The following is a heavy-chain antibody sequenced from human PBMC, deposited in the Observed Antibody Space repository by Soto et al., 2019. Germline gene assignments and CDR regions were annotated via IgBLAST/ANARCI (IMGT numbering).Heavy chain of an antibody. D-gene: IGHD3-16*01. J-gene: IGHJ1*01. CDR2: TYYRSKWYN. V-gene: IGHV6-1*01. Sequence: SQTLSLTCALSGDSVSSNSAAWNWIRQSPSRGLEWLGRTYYRSKWYNDYAVSVKSRITINPDTSKNQFSLQLNSVTSEDTAVYYCARDLSIIRGVYFEHWGQGTLVTVSS. CDR1: GDSVSSNSAA. CDR3: ARDLSIIRGVYFEH.